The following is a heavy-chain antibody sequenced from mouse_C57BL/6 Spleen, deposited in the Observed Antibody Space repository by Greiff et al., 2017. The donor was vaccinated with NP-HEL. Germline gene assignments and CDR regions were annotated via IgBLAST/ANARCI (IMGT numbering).Heavy chain of an antibody. V-gene: IGHV2-2*01. Sequence: VQLQQSGPGLVQPSQSLSITCTVSGFSLTSYGVHWVRQSPGKGLEWLGVIWSGGSTDYNAAFISRLSISKDNSKSQVFFKMNSLQADDTAIYYCARSTMVKPYYFDYWGQGTTLTVSS. D-gene: IGHD2-2*01. CDR3: ARSTMVKPYYFDY. CDR2: IWSGGST. CDR1: GFSLTSYG. J-gene: IGHJ2*01.